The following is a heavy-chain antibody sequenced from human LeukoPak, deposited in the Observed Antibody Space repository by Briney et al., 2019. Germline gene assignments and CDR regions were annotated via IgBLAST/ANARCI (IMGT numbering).Heavy chain of an antibody. D-gene: IGHD3-9*01. CDR1: GFTFSGYS. V-gene: IGHV3-21*01. CDR3: ARGVVRYFDY. J-gene: IGHJ4*02. Sequence: GGSLRLSCAASGFTFSGYSMNWVRQAPGKGLEWVSSISSSSSYIYYADSAKGRFTISRDNAKNSLYLQMNSLRAEDTAVYYCARGVVRYFDYWGQGALVTVSS. CDR2: ISSSSSYI.